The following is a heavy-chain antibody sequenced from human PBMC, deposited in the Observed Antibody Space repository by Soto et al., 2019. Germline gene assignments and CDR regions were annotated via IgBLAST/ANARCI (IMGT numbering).Heavy chain of an antibody. CDR3: ARGGTNLGVPTAKAHYYGMDV. Sequence: ASVKVSCKASGYTFTSYGISWVRQAPGQGLEWMGWISAYSGNTNSAQKLQGRVTMTIDTSTSTAYMELRSLRSDDTAMYYCARGGTNLGVPTAKAHYYGMDVWGQGTTVTVS. D-gene: IGHD2-2*01. CDR2: ISAYSGNT. V-gene: IGHV1-18*04. J-gene: IGHJ6*02. CDR1: GYTFTSYG.